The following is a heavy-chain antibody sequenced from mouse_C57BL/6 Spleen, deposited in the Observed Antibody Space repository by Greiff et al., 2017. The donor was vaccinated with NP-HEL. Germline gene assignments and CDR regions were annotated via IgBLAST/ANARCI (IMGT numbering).Heavy chain of an antibody. CDR3: TRPYQRYAMDY. V-gene: IGHV1-15*01. J-gene: IGHJ4*01. CDR1: GYTFTDYE. Sequence: QVQLQQSGAELVRPGASVTLSCKASGYTFTDYEMHWVKQTPVHGLEWIGAIDPETGGTAYNQKFKGKAILTADKSSSTAYMELRSLTSEDSAVYYSTRPYQRYAMDYWGQGTSVTVSS. CDR2: IDPETGGT. D-gene: IGHD2-10*01.